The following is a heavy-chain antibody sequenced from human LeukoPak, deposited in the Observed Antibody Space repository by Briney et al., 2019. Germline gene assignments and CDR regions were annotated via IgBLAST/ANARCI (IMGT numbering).Heavy chain of an antibody. V-gene: IGHV4-59*08. CDR1: GGSIRSYY. CDR3: ARTYNWFDP. Sequence: PSETLSLPCPGSGGSIRSYYWSWIRPPPGKGLEWIGYIYYSGSTNYNPSLKSRVTISVDTSKNQFSLKLSSVTAADTAVYYCARTYNWFDPWGQGTLVTVSS. CDR2: IYYSGST. J-gene: IGHJ5*02.